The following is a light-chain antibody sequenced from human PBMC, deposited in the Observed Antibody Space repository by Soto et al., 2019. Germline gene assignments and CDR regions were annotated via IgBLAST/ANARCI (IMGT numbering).Light chain of an antibody. CDR3: QQRRNWPRFT. CDR1: QSVNTY. J-gene: IGKJ3*01. CDR2: DAS. Sequence: ETVLTQSPATLSLSPGERATLSCRASQSVNTYLAWYQQKPGQAPRLLIYDASNRAAGIPARFSGSGSGTDFTLPISSLEPEDFAVYYCQQRRNWPRFTFGPGTKVDIK. V-gene: IGKV3-11*01.